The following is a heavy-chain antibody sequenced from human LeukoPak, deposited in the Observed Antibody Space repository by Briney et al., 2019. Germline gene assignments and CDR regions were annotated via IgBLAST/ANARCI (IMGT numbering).Heavy chain of an antibody. J-gene: IGHJ4*02. CDR3: ARARVAAAGSIPAY. CDR2: ISSSSSYI. V-gene: IGHV3-21*01. CDR1: GFTFSSYS. Sequence: GGSLRLSCAASGFTFSSYSMTWVRQAPGKGLEWVSSISSSSSYIYYAESVKGRFTISRDNAKNSLYLQMNSLRAEDTAVYDCARARVAAAGSIPAYWGQGTLVTVSS. D-gene: IGHD6-13*01.